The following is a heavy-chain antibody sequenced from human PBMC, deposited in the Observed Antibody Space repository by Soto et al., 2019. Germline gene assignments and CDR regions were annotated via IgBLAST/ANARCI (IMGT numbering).Heavy chain of an antibody. V-gene: IGHV4-59*01. Sequence: PSETLCLTCTVSGGSISSYYWSWIRQPPGKGLEWIGYIYYSGSTNYNPSLKSRVTISVDTSKNQFSLKLSSVTSADTAVYYCAREVDRALVGSPHYFDYWGQGTLVTVSS. J-gene: IGHJ4*01. CDR2: IYYSGST. D-gene: IGHD5-18*01. CDR3: AREVDRALVGSPHYFDY. CDR1: GGSISSYY.